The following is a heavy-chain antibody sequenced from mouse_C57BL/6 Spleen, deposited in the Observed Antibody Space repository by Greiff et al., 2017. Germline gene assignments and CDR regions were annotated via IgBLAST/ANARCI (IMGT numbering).Heavy chain of an antibody. J-gene: IGHJ2*01. CDR3: ARGYYYGFDY. V-gene: IGHV5-4*01. D-gene: IGHD1-1*01. CDR1: GFTFSSYA. CDR2: ISDGGSYT. Sequence: EVQLVESGGGLVKPGGSLKLSCAASGFTFSSYAMSWVRQTPEKRLEWVATISDGGSYTYYPDNVKGRFTISRDNAKNNLYLQMSHLKSEDTGMYYCARGYYYGFDYWGQGTTLTVSS.